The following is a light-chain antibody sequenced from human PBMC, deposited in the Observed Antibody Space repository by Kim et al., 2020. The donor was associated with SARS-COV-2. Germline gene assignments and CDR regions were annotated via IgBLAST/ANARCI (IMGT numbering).Light chain of an antibody. CDR2: EVT. CDR1: SSDIGGFNY. CDR3: ISYAGSNNLV. Sequence: QAVTLSCTGTSSDIGGFNYVSWYQQHPGNAPRLLIYEVTRRPSGVPDRFSGSRSGNTASLIVSGLRAEDEADYYCISYAGSNNLVFGAGTKLTVL. J-gene: IGLJ3*02. V-gene: IGLV2-8*01.